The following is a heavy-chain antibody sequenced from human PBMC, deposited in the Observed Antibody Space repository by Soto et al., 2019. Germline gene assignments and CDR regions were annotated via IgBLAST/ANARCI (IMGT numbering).Heavy chain of an antibody. V-gene: IGHV1-18*01. CDR1: GYTFTNFG. CDR2: ISAYNGNT. CDR3: ARDFSSSGWFDP. Sequence: GASVKVSCKASGYTFTNFGISWVRQAPGQGLEWMGWISAYNGNTNYAQKLQGRVTMTTDTSTSTAYMELRSLRSDDTAVYCCARDFSSSGWFDPWGQGTLVTVSS. J-gene: IGHJ5*02. D-gene: IGHD6-6*01.